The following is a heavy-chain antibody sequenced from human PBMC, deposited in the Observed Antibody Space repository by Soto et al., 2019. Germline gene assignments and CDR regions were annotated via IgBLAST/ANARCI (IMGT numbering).Heavy chain of an antibody. CDR1: GGTFSSYA. V-gene: IGHV1-69*06. J-gene: IGHJ6*02. D-gene: IGHD6-6*01. CDR3: ASGSSIAARQYYYYYGMDV. Sequence: SVKVSCKASGGTFSSYAISWVRQAPGQGLEWMGGIIPIFGTANYAQKFQGRVTITADKSTSTAYMELSSLRSEDTAVYYSASGSSIAARQYYYYYGMDVWGQGTTVTVSS. CDR2: IIPIFGTA.